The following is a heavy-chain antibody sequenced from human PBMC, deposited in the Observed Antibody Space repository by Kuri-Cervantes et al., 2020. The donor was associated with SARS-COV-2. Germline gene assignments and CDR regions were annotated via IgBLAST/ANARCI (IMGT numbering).Heavy chain of an antibody. CDR3: ARGERITMVRGVIIKEGDFDY. Sequence: ASVKVSCKASGYTFTSYDINWVRQATGQGLEWMGIINPSGGSTSYAQKFQGRVTMTRDTSTSTVYMELSSLRSEDTAVYYCARGERITMVRGVIIKEGDFDYWGQGTLVTVSS. J-gene: IGHJ4*02. CDR1: GYTFTSYD. CDR2: INPSGGST. V-gene: IGHV1-46*01. D-gene: IGHD3-10*01.